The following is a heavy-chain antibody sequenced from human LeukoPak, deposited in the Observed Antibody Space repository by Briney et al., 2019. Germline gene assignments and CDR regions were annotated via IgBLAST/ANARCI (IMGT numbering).Heavy chain of an antibody. CDR1: GYTFTGYY. Sequence: GASVKVSCKASGYTFTGYYMHWVRQAPGQGLEWMGWINPNSGGTNYAQKFQGRVTMTRDTSISTAYMELSRLRSDDTAVYYCARDPPIKSGSTSRQIFDYWGQGTLVTVSS. V-gene: IGHV1-2*02. CDR2: INPNSGGT. J-gene: IGHJ4*02. D-gene: IGHD2-2*01. CDR3: ARDPPIKSGSTSRQIFDY.